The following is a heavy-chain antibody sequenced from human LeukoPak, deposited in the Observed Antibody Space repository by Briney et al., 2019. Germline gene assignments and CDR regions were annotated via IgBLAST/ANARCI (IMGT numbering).Heavy chain of an antibody. CDR2: INHSGST. V-gene: IGHV4-34*01. J-gene: IGHJ4*02. CDR1: GGSFSGYY. Sequence: SSETLSLTCAVYGGSFSGYYWSWIRQPPGKGLEWIGEINHSGSTNYNPSLKSRVTISVDTSKNQFSLKLSSVTAADTAVYYCASSNRGGQLWLRGYFDYWGQGTLVTVSS. D-gene: IGHD5-18*01. CDR3: ASSNRGGQLWLRGYFDY.